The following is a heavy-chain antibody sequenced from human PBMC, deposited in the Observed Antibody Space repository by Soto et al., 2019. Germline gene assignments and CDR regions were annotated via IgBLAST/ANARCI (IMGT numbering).Heavy chain of an antibody. CDR3: ARVRLSVPAGTFTEPHTDKQATQTFDP. D-gene: IGHD6-13*01. Sequence: SETLSPTCAFYGGSFSGYYWKLGRPPPGEGPGGNGEIYHSGSTNYNPSLKSRVTISVDTSKNQFSLKLSSVTAADTAVYYCARVRLSVPAGTFTEPHTDKQATQTFDPWGQGTLVTVSS. CDR2: IYHSGST. CDR1: GGSFSGYY. J-gene: IGHJ5*02. V-gene: IGHV4-34*01.